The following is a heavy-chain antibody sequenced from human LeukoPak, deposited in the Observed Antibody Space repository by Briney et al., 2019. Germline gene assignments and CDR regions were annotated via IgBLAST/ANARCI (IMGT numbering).Heavy chain of an antibody. J-gene: IGHJ6*02. D-gene: IGHD2-2*01. CDR3: ATALYCRRTSCGYGMDV. CDR1: GYTLTELS. V-gene: IGHV1-24*01. CDR2: FDPEDGVT. Sequence: ASVKVSCKVSGYTLTELSMHWVRQAPGKGLEWMGGFDPEDGVTNHAQKFQGRVTMTEDASTDTAYMELRSLRSEDTGVYNCATALYCRRTSCGYGMDVWGQGTTVTVSS.